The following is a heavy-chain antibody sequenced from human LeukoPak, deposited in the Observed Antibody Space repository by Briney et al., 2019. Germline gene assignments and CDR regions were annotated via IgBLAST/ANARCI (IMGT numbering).Heavy chain of an antibody. V-gene: IGHV3-9*01. CDR2: ISWNSAST. CDR3: ATRSGSFAFDY. Sequence: GGSLRLSCAASGFTFDDYAMHWVRQAPGKGLEWVSGISWNSASTAYADSVKGRFTISRDNAKNSLYLQMNSLRPEDTALYFCATRSGSFAFDYWGQGAPVTVSS. CDR1: GFTFDDYA. D-gene: IGHD3-10*01. J-gene: IGHJ4*02.